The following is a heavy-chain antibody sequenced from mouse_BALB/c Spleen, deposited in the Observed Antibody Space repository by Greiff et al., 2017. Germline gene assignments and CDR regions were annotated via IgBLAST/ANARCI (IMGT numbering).Heavy chain of an antibody. CDR2: IYPSDSYT. D-gene: IGHD1-1*01. Sequence: VQLQQPGAELVRPGASVKLSCKASGYTFTSYWINWVKQRPGQGLEWIGNIYPSDSYTNYNQKFKDKATLTVDKSSSTAYMQLSSPTSEDSAVYYCTRAYYYGSSSGDYWGQGTTLTVSS. CDR1: GYTFTSYW. CDR3: TRAYYYGSSSGDY. V-gene: IGHV1-69*02. J-gene: IGHJ2*01.